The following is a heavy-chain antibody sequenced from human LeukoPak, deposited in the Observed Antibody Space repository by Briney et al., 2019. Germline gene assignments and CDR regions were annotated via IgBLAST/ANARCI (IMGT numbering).Heavy chain of an antibody. CDR1: GGSFSGYY. Sequence: SETLSLTCAVYGGSFSGYYWSWIRQPPGKGLEWIGEINHSGSTNYNPSLKSRVTISVDTSKNQFSLKLSSVTAADTAVYYCAGFPPDPVLLWFGEPYGMDVWGQGTTVTVSS. V-gene: IGHV4-34*01. D-gene: IGHD3-10*01. J-gene: IGHJ6*02. CDR2: INHSGST. CDR3: AGFPPDPVLLWFGEPYGMDV.